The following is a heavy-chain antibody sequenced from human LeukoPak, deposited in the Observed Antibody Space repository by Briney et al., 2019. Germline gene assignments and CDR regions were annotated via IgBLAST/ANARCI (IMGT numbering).Heavy chain of an antibody. V-gene: IGHV3-66*01. CDR3: ARGYCSGGSCNIMQH. CDR2: IYSGGST. J-gene: IGHJ1*01. CDR1: GFTVSSNY. D-gene: IGHD2-15*01. Sequence: GGSLRLCCAASGFTVSSNYMSWVRQAPGKGLEWVSVIYSGGSTYYADSVKGRFTISRDNSKNTLYLQMNSLRAEDTAVYYCARGYCSGGSCNIMQHWGQGTLVTVSS.